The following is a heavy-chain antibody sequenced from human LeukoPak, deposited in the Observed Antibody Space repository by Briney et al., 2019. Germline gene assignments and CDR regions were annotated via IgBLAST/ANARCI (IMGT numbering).Heavy chain of an antibody. CDR2: IYYSGST. Sequence: PSETLSLTCTVSGGSINSYYWSWIRQPPGKGLEWIGYIYYSGSTNYNPSLKSRVTISVDTSKNQFSLKLSSVTAADTAVYYCARGGHIVGYDYWGQGTPVTVSS. D-gene: IGHD1-26*01. CDR1: GGSINSYY. J-gene: IGHJ4*02. CDR3: ARGGHIVGYDY. V-gene: IGHV4-59*01.